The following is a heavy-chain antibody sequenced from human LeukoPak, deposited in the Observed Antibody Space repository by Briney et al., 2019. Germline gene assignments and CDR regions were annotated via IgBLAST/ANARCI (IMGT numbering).Heavy chain of an antibody. Sequence: GGSLRLSCAASGFTFSSYSMNWVRQAPGKGLEWVSSISSSSSYIYYADSVKGRFTISRDNAKNSLYLQMNSLRAEDTAVYYCARDSPCYDFWSGYPYWGQGTLVTVSS. V-gene: IGHV3-21*01. CDR2: ISSSSSYI. CDR3: ARDSPCYDFWSGYPY. D-gene: IGHD3-3*01. CDR1: GFTFSSYS. J-gene: IGHJ4*02.